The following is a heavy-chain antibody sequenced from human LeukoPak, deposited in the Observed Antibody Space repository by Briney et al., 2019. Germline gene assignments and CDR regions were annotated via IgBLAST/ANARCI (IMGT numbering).Heavy chain of an antibody. D-gene: IGHD6-19*01. Sequence: PGESLRLSCAASEFAFSVYEMYWVRQAPGKGLEWVSYVSSSGGTRYYADSVKGRFTISRDNAKNSLYLQMNSLRGEDTAVYYCAPLTVASSFDYWGQGALVTVSS. V-gene: IGHV3-48*03. J-gene: IGHJ4*02. CDR3: APLTVASSFDY. CDR2: VSSSGGTR. CDR1: EFAFSVYE.